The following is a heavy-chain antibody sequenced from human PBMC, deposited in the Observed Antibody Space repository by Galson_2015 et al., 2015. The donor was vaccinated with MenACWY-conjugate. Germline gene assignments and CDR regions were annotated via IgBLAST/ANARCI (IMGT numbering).Heavy chain of an antibody. J-gene: IGHJ5*02. D-gene: IGHD2-8*01. CDR1: GFTFSSYW. V-gene: IGHV3-7*03. CDR2: IKQDGSEK. CDR3: ALYARSPRFDP. Sequence: SLRLSCAASGFTFSSYWMSWVRQAPGKGLEWVANIKQDGSEKYYVDSVKGRFTISRDNTKNSLYLQMNSLRAEDTAVFYCALYARSPRFDPWGQGTLVTVSS.